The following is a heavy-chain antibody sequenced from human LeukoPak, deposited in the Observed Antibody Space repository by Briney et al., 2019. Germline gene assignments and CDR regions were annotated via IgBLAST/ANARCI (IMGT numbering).Heavy chain of an antibody. J-gene: IGHJ6*02. V-gene: IGHV3-21*06. CDR2: ISIISNYI. CDR1: GFTFSSYG. CDR3: ARGYCSSTSCYGYYYYGMDV. D-gene: IGHD2-2*01. Sequence: GGSLRLSCAVSGFTFSSYGMNWVPQAPGKGLEWVSSISIISNYIYYADSVKGRFTISRDNAKNSLYLQMNSLRAEDTAVYYCARGYCSSTSCYGYYYYGMDVWGQGTTVTVSS.